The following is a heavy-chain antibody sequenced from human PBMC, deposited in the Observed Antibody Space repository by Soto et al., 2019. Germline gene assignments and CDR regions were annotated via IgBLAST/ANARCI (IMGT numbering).Heavy chain of an antibody. CDR2: IYHSGST. J-gene: IGHJ4*02. CDR3: ARAPAPYYFDY. V-gene: IGHV4-30-2*01. Sequence: SETLSLTCAVSGGSISSGGYSWSWIRQPPGKGLEWIGYIYHSGSTYYNPSLKSRVTISVDRSKNQFSLKLSSVTAADTAVYYCARAPAPYYFDYWGQGTLVTVSS. CDR1: GGSISSGGYS.